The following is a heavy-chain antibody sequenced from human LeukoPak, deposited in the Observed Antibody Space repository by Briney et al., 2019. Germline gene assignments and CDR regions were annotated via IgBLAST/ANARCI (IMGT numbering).Heavy chain of an antibody. D-gene: IGHD3-10*01. J-gene: IGHJ6*03. V-gene: IGHV4-39*07. Sequence: SETLSLTCTVSGGSIRSSTYNWGWIRQPPGKGLEWIGSIHYTGTTYYNPSLKSRVTISVDTSKNQFSLKLSSVTTADTAVYYCARVEEGYGSGRRGNFYYYYMDVWGKGTTVTISS. CDR1: GGSIRSSTYN. CDR2: IHYTGTT. CDR3: ARVEEGYGSGRRGNFYYYYMDV.